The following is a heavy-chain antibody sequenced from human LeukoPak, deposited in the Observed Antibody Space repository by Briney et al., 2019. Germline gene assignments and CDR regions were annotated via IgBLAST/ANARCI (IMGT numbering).Heavy chain of an antibody. CDR3: ARELAAAGVYYYYYIDV. Sequence: SETLSLTCTVSGGSLSSYYWSWIRQPAGKGLEWIGRIYTSGSTNYNPSLKRRVTMSVDTSKNQFSLKLSSVTAADTAVYYCARELAAAGVYYYYYIDVWGKGTTVTVSS. CDR1: GGSLSSYY. CDR2: IYTSGST. D-gene: IGHD6-13*01. J-gene: IGHJ6*03. V-gene: IGHV4-4*07.